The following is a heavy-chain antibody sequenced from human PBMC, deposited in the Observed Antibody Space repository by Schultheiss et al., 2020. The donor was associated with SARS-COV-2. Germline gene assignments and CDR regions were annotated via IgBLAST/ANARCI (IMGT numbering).Heavy chain of an antibody. Sequence: GGSLRLSCTASGFTFSSYEMNWVRQAPGKGLEYVSAISSNGGSTYYADSVKGRFTISRDNSKNTLYLQMSSLRAEDTAVYYCVKSQSGDYDPFDYWGQGTLVTVSS. CDR1: GFTFSSYE. D-gene: IGHD4-17*01. CDR2: ISSNGGST. J-gene: IGHJ4*02. CDR3: VKSQSGDYDPFDY. V-gene: IGHV3-64D*06.